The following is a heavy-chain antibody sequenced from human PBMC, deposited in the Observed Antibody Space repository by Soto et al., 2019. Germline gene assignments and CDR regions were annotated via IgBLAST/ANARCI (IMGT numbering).Heavy chain of an antibody. J-gene: IGHJ4*02. Sequence: SETLSLTCTVSGGSISSSSYYWGWIRQPPGKGLEWIGSIYYSGSTYYNPSLKSRVTISVDTSKNQFSLKLSSVTAADTAVYYCARHSHRYSSRTVGATNLNFDYWGQGTLVTVSS. D-gene: IGHD6-13*01. V-gene: IGHV4-39*01. CDR2: IYYSGST. CDR1: GGSISSSSYY. CDR3: ARHSHRYSSRTVGATNLNFDY.